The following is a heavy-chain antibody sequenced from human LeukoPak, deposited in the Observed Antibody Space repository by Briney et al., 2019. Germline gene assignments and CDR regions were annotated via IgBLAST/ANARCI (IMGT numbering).Heavy chain of an antibody. CDR1: GYTFTSYA. CDR3: ARDAVPYCSSTSCYRMDV. J-gene: IGHJ6*04. V-gene: IGHV1-3*01. Sequence: SVKVSYKASGYTFTSYAMHWVRQAPGQRLEWMGWINAGNGKTKYSQKFQGRVTITRDTSASTAYMELSSLRSEDTAVYYCARDAVPYCSSTSCYRMDVWGKGTTVTVSS. D-gene: IGHD2-2*01. CDR2: INAGNGKT.